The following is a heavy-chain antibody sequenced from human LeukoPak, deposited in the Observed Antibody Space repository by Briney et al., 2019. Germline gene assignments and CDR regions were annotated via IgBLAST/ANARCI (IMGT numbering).Heavy chain of an antibody. D-gene: IGHD3-22*01. CDR2: ISSSSSTI. J-gene: IGHJ4*02. CDR3: ARGTNRDTMTFDY. V-gene: IGHV3-48*04. Sequence: HPGGSLRLSCAASGFTFSSYSMNWVRQAPGKGLEWVSYISSSSSTIYYADSVKGRFTISRDNAKNSLYLQMNSLRAEDTAVYYCARGTNRDTMTFDYWGQGTLVTVSS. CDR1: GFTFSSYS.